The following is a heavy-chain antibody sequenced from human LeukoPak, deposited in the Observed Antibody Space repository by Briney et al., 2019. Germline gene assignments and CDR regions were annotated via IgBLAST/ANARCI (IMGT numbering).Heavy chain of an antibody. CDR1: GYTLTELS. J-gene: IGHJ4*02. CDR2: FDPEDGET. V-gene: IGHV1-24*01. CDR3: ATVSARYCGGDCYLDY. Sequence: ASVKVSCKVSGYTLTELSMHWVRQAPGKGLEWMGGFDPEDGETIYAQKFQGRVTMTEDTSTDTAYMELSSLRSEDTAVYYSATVSARYCGGDCYLDYWGQGTLVTVSS. D-gene: IGHD2-21*02.